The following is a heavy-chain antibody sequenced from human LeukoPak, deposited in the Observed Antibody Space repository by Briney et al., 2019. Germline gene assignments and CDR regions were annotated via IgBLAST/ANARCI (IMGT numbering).Heavy chain of an antibody. CDR2: INPNSGGP. CDR1: GYTFTGYY. J-gene: IGHJ3*02. Sequence: ASVKVSCKASGYTFTGYYMHWVRQAPGQGLEWMGWINPNSGGPNYAQKFQGRVTMTRDTSISTAYMELSRLRSDDTAVYYCAREMGRYCSSTSCFHDAFDIWGQGTMVTVSS. D-gene: IGHD2-2*01. V-gene: IGHV1-2*02. CDR3: AREMGRYCSSTSCFHDAFDI.